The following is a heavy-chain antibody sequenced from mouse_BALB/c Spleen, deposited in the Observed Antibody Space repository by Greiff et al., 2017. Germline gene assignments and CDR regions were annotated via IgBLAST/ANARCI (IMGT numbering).Heavy chain of an antibody. D-gene: IGHD2-14*01. J-gene: IGHJ2*01. V-gene: IGHV1-14*01. CDR2: INPYNDGT. CDR1: GYTFTSYV. Sequence: EVQLQQSGPELVKPGASVKMSCKASGYTFTSYVMHWVKQKPGQGLEWIGYINPYNDGTKYNEKFKGKATLTSDKSSSTAYMELSSLTSEDSAVYYCARWYYRYDEAMDYWGQGTTLTVSS. CDR3: ARWYYRYDEAMDY.